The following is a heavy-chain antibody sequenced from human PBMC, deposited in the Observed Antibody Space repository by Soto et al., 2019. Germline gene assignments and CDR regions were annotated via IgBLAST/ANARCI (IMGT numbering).Heavy chain of an antibody. V-gene: IGHV4-59*01. Sequence: QVQLQESGPGLVKPSETLSLTCTVSGGSISGYYWSWIRQPPGKGLEWIGYIYYSGTTNYDPSLKSRVTMSVDTSKNQFSLKLSSVTAADTALYYCARLTGGAYLSFYYYIGVWGKGTTVTVSS. J-gene: IGHJ6*03. CDR2: IYYSGTT. D-gene: IGHD2-8*02. CDR1: GGSISGYY. CDR3: ARLTGGAYLSFYYYIGV.